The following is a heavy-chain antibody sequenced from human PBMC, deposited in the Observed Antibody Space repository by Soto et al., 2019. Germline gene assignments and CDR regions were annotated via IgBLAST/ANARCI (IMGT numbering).Heavy chain of an antibody. V-gene: IGHV2-5*02. CDR3: AYSQEYNSNWNSGWFDP. Sequence: QITLKESGPTLVIPTQTLTLTCTFSGFALTTSGVGVGWIRQPPGKALEWLALIYWDDDKRYNPSLKTRLTITKDTSKNQVVLTMANMDPVDTATYSFAYSQEYNSNWNSGWFDPWGQGTLVTVSS. J-gene: IGHJ5*02. CDR2: IYWDDDK. D-gene: IGHD6-13*01. CDR1: GFALTTSGVG.